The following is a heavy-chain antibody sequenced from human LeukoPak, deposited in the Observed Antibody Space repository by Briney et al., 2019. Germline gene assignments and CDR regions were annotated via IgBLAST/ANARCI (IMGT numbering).Heavy chain of an antibody. J-gene: IGHJ6*03. CDR3: TTVTGITMVRGVLYYYYMDV. Sequence: GGSLRLSCAASGFTFSNAWMSWVRQAPGKGLEWVGRIKSKTDGGTTDYAAPVKGRFTISRDDSKNTLYLQMNSLKTEDTAVYYCTTVTGITMVRGVLYYYYMDVWGKGTTVTISS. D-gene: IGHD3-10*01. V-gene: IGHV3-15*01. CDR1: GFTFSNAW. CDR2: IKSKTDGGTT.